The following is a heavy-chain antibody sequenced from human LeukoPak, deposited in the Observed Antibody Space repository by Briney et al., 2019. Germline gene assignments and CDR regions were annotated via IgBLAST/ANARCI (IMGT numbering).Heavy chain of an antibody. CDR3: ADPPSDF. CDR1: GFNFNSKW. V-gene: IGHV3-7*01. J-gene: IGHJ4*02. CDR2: INQDGSEK. Sequence: GGSLRHSCATSGFNFNSKWMTWVRQAPGKGLEWVANINQDGSEKYHGDSVKGRFTISRDNAKSSLFLEMSSLRAEDTAVYYCADPPSDFWGQGTLVAVSS.